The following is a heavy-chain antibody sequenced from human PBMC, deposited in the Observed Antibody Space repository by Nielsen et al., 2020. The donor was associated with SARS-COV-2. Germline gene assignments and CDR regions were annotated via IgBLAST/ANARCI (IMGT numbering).Heavy chain of an antibody. Sequence: ASVKVSCKASGGTFSSYAISWVRQAPGQGLEWMGWISAYNGNTNYAQKLQGRVTMTTDTSTSTAYMELRSLRSDDTAVYYCARATAGATDVYYYYYGMDVWGQGTTVTVSS. CDR1: GGTFSSYA. J-gene: IGHJ6*02. D-gene: IGHD1-26*01. CDR2: ISAYNGNT. CDR3: ARATAGATDVYYYYYGMDV. V-gene: IGHV1-18*01.